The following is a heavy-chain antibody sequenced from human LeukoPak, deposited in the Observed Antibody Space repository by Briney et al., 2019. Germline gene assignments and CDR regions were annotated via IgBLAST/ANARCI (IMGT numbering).Heavy chain of an antibody. CDR1: GFTFSSYE. J-gene: IGHJ3*02. Sequence: QPGGSLRLSCAASGFTFSSYEMNWVRQAPGKGLEWISYISGSGSTIYYTDSVEGRFTISRDNAKNSLYLQMNSLRAEDTAVYYCARDRYSGNYPPDAFDIWGQGTMVTVSS. V-gene: IGHV3-48*03. D-gene: IGHD1-26*01. CDR2: ISGSGSTI. CDR3: ARDRYSGNYPPDAFDI.